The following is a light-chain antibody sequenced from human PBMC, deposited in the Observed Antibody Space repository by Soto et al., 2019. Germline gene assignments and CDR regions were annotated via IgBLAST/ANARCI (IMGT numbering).Light chain of an antibody. CDR3: QQYNSYST. Sequence: DIQMTQSPSTLSASVGDRVTITCRASQSISSWLAWYQQKPGKAPNLLIYDASSLESGVPSRFSGSGSGTEFTLTIRSLQPDDFATDYCQQYNSYSTFGQGTKLDIK. CDR2: DAS. V-gene: IGKV1-5*01. J-gene: IGKJ1*01. CDR1: QSISSW.